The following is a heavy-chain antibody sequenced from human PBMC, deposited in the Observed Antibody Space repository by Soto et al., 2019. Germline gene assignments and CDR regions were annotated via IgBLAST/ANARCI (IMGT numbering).Heavy chain of an antibody. CDR3: ARAMMNCSCATCYTDFDY. D-gene: IGHD2-2*02. CDR1: GYTFTDYY. V-gene: IGHV1-2*04. J-gene: IGHJ4*02. CDR2: INPNNGDT. Sequence: ASVKVSCKASGYTFTDYYIHWVRQAPGQGLEWMGWINPNNGDTNLPQNLQGWVTMTRDTSISTVYLELSRLTSDDTAVYFCARAMMNCSCATCYTDFDYWGQGTQVTVSS.